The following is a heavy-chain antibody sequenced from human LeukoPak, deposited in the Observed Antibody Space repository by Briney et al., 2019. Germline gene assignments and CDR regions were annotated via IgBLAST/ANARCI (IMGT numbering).Heavy chain of an antibody. D-gene: IGHD4-17*01. CDR3: ARGPYGGKEHY. CDR1: GGSISGYY. CDR2: INHSGST. Sequence: PSETLSLTCAVYGGSISGYYWSWIRQPPGKGLEWIGEINHSGSTNYNPSFKSRVTISVDTSKNQFSLKLSSVTAADTAVYYCARGPYGGKEHYWGQGTLVTVSS. J-gene: IGHJ4*02. V-gene: IGHV4-34*01.